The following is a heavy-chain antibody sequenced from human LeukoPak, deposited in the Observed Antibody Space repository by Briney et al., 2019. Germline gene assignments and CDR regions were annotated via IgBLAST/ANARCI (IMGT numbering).Heavy chain of an antibody. V-gene: IGHV3-11*01. J-gene: IGHJ4*02. Sequence: GGSLRLSCAASGFTFSDYYMSWIRQAPGKGLEWVSYISSSGSTIYYADSVKGRFTISGDNAKNSLYLQMNSLRAEDTAVYYCARDRYCSGGSCYDSVAGPIDYWGQGTLVTVSS. D-gene: IGHD2-15*01. CDR3: ARDRYCSGGSCYDSVAGPIDY. CDR2: ISSSGSTI. CDR1: GFTFSDYY.